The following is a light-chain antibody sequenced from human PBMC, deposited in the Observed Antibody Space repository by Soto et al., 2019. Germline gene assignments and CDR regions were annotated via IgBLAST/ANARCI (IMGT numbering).Light chain of an antibody. CDR2: GAS. Sequence: EIVLTQSPGTLSLSPGERATLSCRASQSVSSSYLAWYQQKPGQALRLLIYGASSRATGIPDRFTGSGSGTDFALTISRLEPEDFAVYYCQQYGGSPITFGQGTRLEIK. V-gene: IGKV3-20*01. J-gene: IGKJ5*01. CDR1: QSVSSSY. CDR3: QQYGGSPIT.